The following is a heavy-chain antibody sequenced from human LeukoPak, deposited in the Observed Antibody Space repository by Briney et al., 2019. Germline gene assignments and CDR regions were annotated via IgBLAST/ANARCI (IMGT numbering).Heavy chain of an antibody. CDR2: ISSSGSTI. V-gene: IGHV3-11*04. CDR3: ARKYFDTRGGRGDNWFDP. D-gene: IGHD3-9*01. Sequence: GGSLRLSCAASGFTFSDYYMYWIRQAPGKGLEWVSYISSSGSTIYYTDSVKGRFTISRDNAKNSLYLQMNSLRAEDTAVYYCARKYFDTRGGRGDNWFDPWGQGTLVTVSS. J-gene: IGHJ5*02. CDR1: GFTFSDYY.